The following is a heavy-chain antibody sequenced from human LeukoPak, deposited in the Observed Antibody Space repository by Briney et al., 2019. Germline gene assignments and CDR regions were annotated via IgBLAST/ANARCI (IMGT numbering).Heavy chain of an antibody. CDR3: ARDPSPSLWELQPRRAFDI. CDR1: GFTFREYY. V-gene: IGHV3-11*04. CDR2: ISSSGSTI. J-gene: IGHJ3*02. Sequence: GGXLRLSCAASGFTFREYYMSWIRQAPGKGLEWVSYISSSGSTIYYADSVKGRFTISRDNAKNSLYLQMNSLRAEDTAVYYCARDPSPSLWELQPRRAFDIWGQGTMVTVSS. D-gene: IGHD1-26*01.